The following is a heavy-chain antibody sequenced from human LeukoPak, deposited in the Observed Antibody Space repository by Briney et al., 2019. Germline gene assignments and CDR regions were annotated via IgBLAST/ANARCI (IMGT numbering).Heavy chain of an antibody. V-gene: IGHV1-18*01. CDR2: ISAYNGNT. CDR1: GYTFTIYG. J-gene: IGHJ4*02. D-gene: IGHD6-6*01. Sequence: GASVKVSCKASGYTFTIYGISWVRQAPGQGLEWMGWISAYNGNTNYAQKLQGRATMTTDTSTSTAYMELRSLRSDDTAVYYCARGIEYSSSFPFDYWGQGTLVTVSS. CDR3: ARGIEYSSSFPFDY.